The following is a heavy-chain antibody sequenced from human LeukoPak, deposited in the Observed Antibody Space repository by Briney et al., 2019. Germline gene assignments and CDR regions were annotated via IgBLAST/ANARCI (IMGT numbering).Heavy chain of an antibody. CDR1: GYTFTSYY. Sequence: ASVKVSCKASGYTFTSYYMHWVRQAPGQGLEWMGIINPSGGSTSYAQKFQGRVTMTRDTSKNQFSLELSSVTAADTAVYYCARSVNRFHGMVVWGQGTTVTVSS. CDR2: INPSGGST. CDR3: ARSVNRFHGMVV. V-gene: IGHV1-46*01. J-gene: IGHJ6*02. D-gene: IGHD1/OR15-1a*01.